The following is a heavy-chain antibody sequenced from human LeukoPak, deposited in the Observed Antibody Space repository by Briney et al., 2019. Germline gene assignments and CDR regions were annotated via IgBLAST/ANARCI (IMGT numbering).Heavy chain of an antibody. D-gene: IGHD3-22*01. J-gene: IGHJ4*02. CDR2: ISGSGGST. Sequence: GGSLRLSCAASGFTFSSYAMSWVRQAPGKGLEWVSAISGSGGSTYYADSVKGRFTISRDNSKNTLYLQMNSLRAEDTAVYYCAKFPTPVVVVIELGYWGQGTLVTVSS. CDR1: GFTFSSYA. CDR3: AKFPTPVVVVIELGY. V-gene: IGHV3-23*01.